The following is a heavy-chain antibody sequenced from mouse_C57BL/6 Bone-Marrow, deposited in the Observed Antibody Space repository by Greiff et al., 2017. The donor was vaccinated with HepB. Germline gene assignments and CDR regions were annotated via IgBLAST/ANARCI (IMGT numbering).Heavy chain of an antibody. D-gene: IGHD3-2*02. CDR3: ARKGSSGYDYAMDY. V-gene: IGHV1-22*01. CDR2: INPNNGGT. Sequence: EVKLMESGPELVKPGASVKMSCKASGYTFTDYNMHWVKQSHGKSLEWIGYINPNNGGTSYNQKFKGKATLTVNKSSSTAYMELRSLTSEDSAVYYCARKGSSGYDYAMDYWGQGTSVTVSS. J-gene: IGHJ4*01. CDR1: GYTFTDYN.